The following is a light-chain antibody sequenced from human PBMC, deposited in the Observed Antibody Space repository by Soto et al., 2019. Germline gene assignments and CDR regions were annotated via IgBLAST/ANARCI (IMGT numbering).Light chain of an antibody. CDR2: DAS. CDR1: QSVSSY. V-gene: IGKV3-11*01. J-gene: IGKJ2*01. Sequence: EIVLTQSPATLSLSPGERATLSCRASQSVSSYLAWYQQKPGQAPRLLFYDASNGATGIPARFSGSGSGTDFTLTISSLESEDFAVYYCQQRSTWPRTFGQGTKLEIK. CDR3: QQRSTWPRT.